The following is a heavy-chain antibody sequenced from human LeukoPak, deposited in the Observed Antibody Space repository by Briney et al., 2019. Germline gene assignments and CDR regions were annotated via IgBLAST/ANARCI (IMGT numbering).Heavy chain of an antibody. CDR1: GFIFSTYG. D-gene: IGHD6-19*01. J-gene: IGHJ3*02. V-gene: IGHV3-30*18. CDR2: ISYDGGNSDGGNK. Sequence: PGGSLRLSCAASGFIFSTYGMHWVRQAPGKGLEWVAVISYDGGNSDGGNKYYADSVKGRFTISRDNSKNTLYLQMNSLRVEDTAVYYCAKVFSTGWANDVFDIWGQGTKVTVSS. CDR3: AKVFSTGWANDVFDI.